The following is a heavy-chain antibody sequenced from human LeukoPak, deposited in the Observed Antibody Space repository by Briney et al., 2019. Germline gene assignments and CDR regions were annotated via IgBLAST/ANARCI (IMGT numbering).Heavy chain of an antibody. Sequence: SSVKVSCKASGGTFSSYAISWVRQAPAQRLEWIGRISPILGIANYAQKFQGRVTITADNSTSTAYMELSSLRSEDTAVYYCARGIAVAGTGFDYWGQGTLVTVSS. CDR2: ISPILGIA. CDR1: GGTFSSYA. V-gene: IGHV1-69*04. D-gene: IGHD6-19*01. J-gene: IGHJ4*02. CDR3: ARGIAVAGTGFDY.